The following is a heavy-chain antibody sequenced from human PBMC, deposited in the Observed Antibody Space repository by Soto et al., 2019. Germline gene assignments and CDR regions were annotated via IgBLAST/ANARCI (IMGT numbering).Heavy chain of an antibody. V-gene: IGHV3-66*01. J-gene: IGHJ3*02. CDR2: FYKAFT. Sequence: EVQLVDSGGGWVQPGGPLRFPGLASGSTSTAISMNWVGRAPGKGRGGAPVFYKAFTDYADFVKGRFSVSTDSSKNALYLQMDNLRAEDTAVYYCAREPRYCSGGSCSIMGDAFDIWGQGAMVTVSS. CDR3: AREPRYCSGGSCSIMGDAFDI. CDR1: GSTSTAIS. D-gene: IGHD2-15*01.